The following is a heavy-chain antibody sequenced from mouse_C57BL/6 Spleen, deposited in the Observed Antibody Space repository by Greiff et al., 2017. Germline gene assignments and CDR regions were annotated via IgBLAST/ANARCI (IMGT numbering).Heavy chain of an antibody. CDR1: GFTFSSYG. V-gene: IGHV5-6*01. Sequence: EVKLMESGGVLVKPGGSLKLSCAASGFTFSSYGMSWVRQTPDKRLEWVATISSGGSYTYYPDSVKGRFTIYRDNAKTTLYLQMRSLKIEDTAMYYCARQGYGSSYEYFDVWGTGTTVTVSS. D-gene: IGHD1-1*01. J-gene: IGHJ1*03. CDR2: ISSGGSYT. CDR3: ARQGYGSSYEYFDV.